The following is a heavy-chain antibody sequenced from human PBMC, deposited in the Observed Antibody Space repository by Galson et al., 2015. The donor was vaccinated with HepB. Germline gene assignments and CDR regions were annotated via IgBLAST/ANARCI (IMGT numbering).Heavy chain of an antibody. V-gene: IGHV1-69*13. D-gene: IGHD2-15*01. J-gene: IGHJ6*03. CDR1: GGTFSSYA. CDR2: IIPFFGTT. CDR3: ARAPIEVVSAAVSPSYVYYMDV. Sequence: SVKVSCKASGGTFSSYAINWVRQAPGQGLEWVGGIIPFFGTTTYAQTFQGRVTISADEFATTGYMELSGLRSEDTAIFYCARAPIEVVSAAVSPSYVYYMDVWGNGTTVIVTS.